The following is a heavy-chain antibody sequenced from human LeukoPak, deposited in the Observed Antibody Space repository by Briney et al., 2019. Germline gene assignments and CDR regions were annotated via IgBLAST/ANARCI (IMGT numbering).Heavy chain of an antibody. Sequence: SSETLSLTCTVSGGSISNNNYYWAWIRQPPGKRLAWIGTVYYSGNTYYNPSLKSRVTISVDTSKNQFSLKLSSVTAADTAVYYCARTGYSSSWYRGQRYFDLWGRGTLVTVSS. D-gene: IGHD6-13*01. J-gene: IGHJ2*01. CDR3: ARTGYSSSWYRGQRYFDL. CDR2: VYYSGNT. CDR1: GGSISNNNYY. V-gene: IGHV4-39*07.